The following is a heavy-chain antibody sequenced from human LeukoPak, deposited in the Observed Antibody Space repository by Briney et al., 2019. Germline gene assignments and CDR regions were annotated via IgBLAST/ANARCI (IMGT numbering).Heavy chain of an antibody. CDR1: GGSISSSSYY. Sequence: SETLSLTCTVSGGSISSSSYYWGWIRQPPGKGLEWLGSIYYSGSTNYNPSLKKRVTMSMDTSKNQFSLKLDSVAAADTAVYYCARQVHSSPFDYWGQGTLVTVSS. CDR2: IYYSGST. J-gene: IGHJ4*02. D-gene: IGHD4-11*01. CDR3: ARQVHSSPFDY. V-gene: IGHV4-39*01.